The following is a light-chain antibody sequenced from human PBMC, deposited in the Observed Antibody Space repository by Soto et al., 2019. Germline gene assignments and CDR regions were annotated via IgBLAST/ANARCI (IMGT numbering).Light chain of an antibody. Sequence: VLTQTPGTLSLSPGERDNLFCRAGQRGGSNCLAWYQQNPGQPPRLLIHGASSMATGIPDRFSGSGSGTDFTLTISGLQPEDFATYYCQQSYSTPVTFGGGTKVDIK. V-gene: IGKV3-20*01. CDR1: QRGGSNC. CDR3: QQSYSTPVT. J-gene: IGKJ4*01. CDR2: GAS.